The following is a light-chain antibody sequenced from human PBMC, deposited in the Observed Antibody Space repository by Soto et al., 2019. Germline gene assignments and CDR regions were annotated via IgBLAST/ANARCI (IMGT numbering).Light chain of an antibody. V-gene: IGKV3-20*01. CDR1: QSVSSSH. CDR2: GAS. Sequence: EIVLTQSPGTLSSSPGERATLSCRASQSVSSSHLAWYQQKPGQAPRLLIYGASSRATGIPDRFSGSGSGTDFTLTISRLEPEDFAVYYCQKYGTSLTFGQGTKLEMK. J-gene: IGKJ2*01. CDR3: QKYGTSLT.